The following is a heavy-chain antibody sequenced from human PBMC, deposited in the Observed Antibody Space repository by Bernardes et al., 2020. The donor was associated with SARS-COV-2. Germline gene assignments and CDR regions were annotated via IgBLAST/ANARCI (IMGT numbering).Heavy chain of an antibody. J-gene: IGHJ4*01. CDR1: GFTFCDYA. CDR3: TRARGASPRDTSAY. CDR2: ISNRGDST. D-gene: IGHD2-15*01. Sequence: GHLGLSCAASGFTFCDYAMTWVRQAPGKGLEWVSSISNRGDSTFYTESLQGRFTISRDNARNILYLQLTRLRVADTAVYYCTRARGASPRDTSAYWGQEPWSPSPQ. V-gene: IGHV3-23*01.